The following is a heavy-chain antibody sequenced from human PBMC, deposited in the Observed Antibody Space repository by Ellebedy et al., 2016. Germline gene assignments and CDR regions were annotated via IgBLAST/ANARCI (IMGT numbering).Heavy chain of an antibody. Sequence: SETLSLTCTVSGGSITGSGYYWAWIRQHPDKGLEWIGYIYHTGSSSHNHPSLKSRVAISLDTSRNQFSLNLQSVTAADTAGYFGARRGNSVFDFWGQGILVTVSS. CDR1: GGSITGSGYY. J-gene: IGHJ4*02. D-gene: IGHD4-23*01. V-gene: IGHV4-31*03. CDR2: IYHTGSS. CDR3: ARRGNSVFDF.